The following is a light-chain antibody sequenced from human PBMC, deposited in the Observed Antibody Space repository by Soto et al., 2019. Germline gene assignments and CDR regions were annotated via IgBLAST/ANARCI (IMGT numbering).Light chain of an antibody. Sequence: SAATQPPPASGAPLPRGPHSSPGNRSKFGAGYVVHWYQQLPGTAPKLLICGNSNRPSGVPDRFSGSKSGTSASLAITGLQAEDEADYYCQSYDSSLSGYVFGTGTKVTVL. CDR3: QSYDSSLSGYV. CDR2: GNS. CDR1: RSKFGAGYV. V-gene: IGLV1-40*02. J-gene: IGLJ1*01.